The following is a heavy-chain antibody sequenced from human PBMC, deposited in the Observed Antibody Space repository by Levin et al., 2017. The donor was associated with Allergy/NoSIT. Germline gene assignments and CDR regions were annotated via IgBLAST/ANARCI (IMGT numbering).Heavy chain of an antibody. Sequence: PGGSLRLSCTVSGGSISSYYWSWIRQPPGKGLEWIGYIYNSGSTNYNPSLKSRVTISVDTSKNQFSLKLNSVTAADTAVYYCARTVDCSGGSCYHSSWFDPWGQGTLVTVSS. CDR3: ARTVDCSGGSCYHSSWFDP. CDR1: GGSISSYY. V-gene: IGHV4-59*08. D-gene: IGHD2-15*01. J-gene: IGHJ5*02. CDR2: IYNSGST.